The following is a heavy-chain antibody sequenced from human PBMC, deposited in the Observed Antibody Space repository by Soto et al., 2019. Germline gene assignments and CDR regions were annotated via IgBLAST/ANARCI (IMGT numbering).Heavy chain of an antibody. J-gene: IGHJ4*02. D-gene: IGHD2-2*01. Sequence: GGSLRLSCAASGFTFSIYAMNWVRQAPGKGLEWVSIISGSGGTTYYADSVKGRFTISRDNSKNTLYLQMNSLRAEDTAVYYCAKHGDCSSTSCYFDYWAKGTLVTVSS. CDR2: ISGSGGTT. V-gene: IGHV3-23*01. CDR3: AKHGDCSSTSCYFDY. CDR1: GFTFSIYA.